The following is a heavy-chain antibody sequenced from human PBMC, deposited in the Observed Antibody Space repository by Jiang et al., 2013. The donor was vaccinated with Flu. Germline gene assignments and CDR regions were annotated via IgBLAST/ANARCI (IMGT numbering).Heavy chain of an antibody. Sequence: QLLESGGGVVQPGRSLRLSCGASGFTFINYAMHWVRQTPGKGLEWVAVISADGSSEYYADSVRGRFTISRDNSKKALYLQMNSLGPDDTSTYFCARAGDSSMVHFDYWG. D-gene: IGHD5-18*01. J-gene: IGHJ4*01. V-gene: IGHV3-30-3*01. CDR1: GFTFINYA. CDR2: ISADGSSE. CDR3: ARAGDSSMVHFDY.